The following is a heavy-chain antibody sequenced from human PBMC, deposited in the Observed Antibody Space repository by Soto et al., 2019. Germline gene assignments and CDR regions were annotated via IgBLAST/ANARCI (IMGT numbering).Heavy chain of an antibody. J-gene: IGHJ6*02. CDR1: GFTFSSYG. V-gene: IGHV3-30*18. CDR3: AKEQVVPAALGYYYGMDV. D-gene: IGHD2-2*01. CDR2: ISYDGSNK. Sequence: PGGSLRLSCAASGFTFSSYGMHWVRQAPGKWLEWVAVISYDGSNKYYADSVKGRFTISRDNSKNTLYLQMNSLRAEDTAVYYCAKEQVVPAALGYYYGMDVWGQGTTVNVSS.